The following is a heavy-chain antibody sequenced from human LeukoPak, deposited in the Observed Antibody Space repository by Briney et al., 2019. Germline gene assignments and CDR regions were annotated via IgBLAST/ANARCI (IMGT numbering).Heavy chain of an antibody. V-gene: IGHV3-33*08. CDR3: ARDAQRGFDYSNSLQY. CDR1: GFTYSHYG. D-gene: IGHD4-11*01. J-gene: IGHJ4*02. CDR2: IWSDGTEK. Sequence: PGKSLRLSCVGSGFTYSHYGMHWVRQAPGKGLEWVAVIWSDGTEKYYGDAVEGRFTISRDDSRKTVYLQMNRLRGEDTAVYYCARDAQRGFDYSNSLQYWGQGTLVTVSS.